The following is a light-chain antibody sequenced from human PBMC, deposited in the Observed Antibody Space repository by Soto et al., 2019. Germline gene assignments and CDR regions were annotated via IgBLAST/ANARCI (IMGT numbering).Light chain of an antibody. CDR3: AAWDDSLKGYV. CDR1: SSNIGSNT. J-gene: IGLJ1*01. V-gene: IGLV1-44*01. Sequence: QSVLTQPPSASGTPGQRVSISCSGSSSNIGSNTVNWYQQLPGTAPKLLIYSNNQRPSGVPDRFSGPKSGTSASLAISGLQSEDEADYYCAAWDDSLKGYVFGSGTKVTVL. CDR2: SNN.